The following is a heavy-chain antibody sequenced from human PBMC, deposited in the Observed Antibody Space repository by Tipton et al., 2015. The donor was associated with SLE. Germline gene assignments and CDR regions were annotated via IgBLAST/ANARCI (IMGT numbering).Heavy chain of an antibody. CDR3: ARGSGLGYSSGWSFDY. Sequence: TLSLTCTVSGGSISFDYWSWIRQSAGRELEWIGRIYSSGDRDYNPSLRSRVTMSIDASQNRVSLRLKSVSAAATAVYYCARGSGLGYSSGWSFDYWGQGTLVTVSS. CDR2: IYSSGDR. J-gene: IGHJ4*02. CDR1: GGSISFDY. D-gene: IGHD6-19*01. V-gene: IGHV4-4*07.